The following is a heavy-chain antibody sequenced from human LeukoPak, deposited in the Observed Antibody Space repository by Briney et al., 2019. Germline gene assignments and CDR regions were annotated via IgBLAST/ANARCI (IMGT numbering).Heavy chain of an antibody. CDR3: TRGITMVRGVTSPFDY. Sequence: GGSLRLSCAASGFTFSGSAMHWVRHASGKGLEWVGRIRSKANSYATAYAASVKGRFTISRDDSKNTAYLQMNSLKTEDTAVYYCTRGITMVRGVTSPFDYWGQGTLVTVSS. CDR2: IRSKANSYAT. V-gene: IGHV3-73*01. D-gene: IGHD3-10*01. CDR1: GFTFSGSA. J-gene: IGHJ4*02.